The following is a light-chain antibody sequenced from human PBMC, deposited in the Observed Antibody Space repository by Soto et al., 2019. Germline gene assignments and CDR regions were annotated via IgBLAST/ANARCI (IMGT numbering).Light chain of an antibody. V-gene: IGLV2-23*02. Sequence: QSALTQPASVSGSPGQSITISCTGTSSDVGSYNLVSWYQQHPGKAPKLMIYEVSTRPSGVSNRFSGSKSGNTASLTISGLQAEDEADYYCCSYAGSSTLFGGGTQLTVL. CDR3: CSYAGSSTL. CDR2: EVS. J-gene: IGLJ7*01. CDR1: SSDVGSYNL.